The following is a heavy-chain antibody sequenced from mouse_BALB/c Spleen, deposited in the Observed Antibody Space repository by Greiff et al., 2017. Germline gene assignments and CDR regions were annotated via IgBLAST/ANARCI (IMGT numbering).Heavy chain of an antibody. CDR2: ISSGGST. CDR3: ARTGSYDYYYAMDY. J-gene: IGHJ4*01. V-gene: IGHV5-6-5*01. D-gene: IGHD1-1*02. CDR1: GFTFSSYA. Sequence: EVKLMESGGGLVKPGGSLKLSCAASGFTFSSYAMSWVRQTPEKRLEWVASISSGGSTYYPDSVKGRFTISRDNARNILYLQMSSLRSEDTAMYYCARTGSYDYYYAMDYWGQGTSVTVSS.